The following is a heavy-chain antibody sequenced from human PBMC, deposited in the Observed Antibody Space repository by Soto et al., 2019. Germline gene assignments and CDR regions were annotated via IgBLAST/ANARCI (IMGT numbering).Heavy chain of an antibody. CDR3: AGGIAARPLGY. D-gene: IGHD6-6*01. Sequence: SETLSLTCTVSGGSVSSNSYSWGWIRQPPGKGLECIGNIYYDGNTYYNPSLKSRVTISLDTSKNQFSLRLNSVTAADTAVYYCAGGIAARPLGYWGQGTLVTVSS. J-gene: IGHJ4*02. CDR1: GGSVSSNSYS. V-gene: IGHV4-39*01. CDR2: IYYDGNT.